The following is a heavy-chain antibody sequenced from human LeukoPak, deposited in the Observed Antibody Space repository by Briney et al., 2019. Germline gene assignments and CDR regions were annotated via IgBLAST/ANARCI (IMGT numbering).Heavy chain of an antibody. CDR3: AKDRRSGYYYYYGMDV. D-gene: IGHD6-19*01. CDR2: ISGSGGST. Sequence: PGGSLRLSCAASGFTFSSYAMSWVRQAPGKGLEGVSAISGSGGSTYYADSVKGRFTISRDNSKNTLYLQMNSLRAEDTAVYYCAKDRRSGYYYYYGMDVWGQGTTVTVSS. J-gene: IGHJ6*02. CDR1: GFTFSSYA. V-gene: IGHV3-23*01.